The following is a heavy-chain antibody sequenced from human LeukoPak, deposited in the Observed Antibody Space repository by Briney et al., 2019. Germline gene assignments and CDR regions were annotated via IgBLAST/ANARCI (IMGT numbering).Heavy chain of an antibody. D-gene: IGHD1-26*01. CDR2: INSDGSSA. V-gene: IGHV3-74*01. CDR3: ASESGSYLGAFDI. Sequence: GGSLRLSCAASGFTFSSYWMHWVRQAPGKGLVWVSRINSDGSSASYADSVKGRFTISRDNAKNTLYLQMNSLRAEDTAVYYCASESGSYLGAFDIWGQGTMVTVSS. J-gene: IGHJ3*02. CDR1: GFTFSSYW.